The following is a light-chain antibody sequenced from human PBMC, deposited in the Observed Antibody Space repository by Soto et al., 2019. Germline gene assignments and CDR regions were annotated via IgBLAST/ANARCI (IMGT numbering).Light chain of an antibody. J-gene: IGKJ1*01. CDR1: QSVNSNY. V-gene: IGKV3-20*01. CDR3: QQYDSSPRT. Sequence: EIVMTQSPATLSVSPGERATLSCRASQSVNSNYLAWYQHKPGQSPRVLIYGASSRATGIPDRFSGSGSGTDFTLTISRLEPEDFAVYYCQQYDSSPRTFGQGTKVEIK. CDR2: GAS.